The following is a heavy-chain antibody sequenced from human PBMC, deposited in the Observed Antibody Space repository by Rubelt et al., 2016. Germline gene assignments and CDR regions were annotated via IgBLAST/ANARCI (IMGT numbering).Heavy chain of an antibody. CDR1: GFTFTTFA. J-gene: IGHJ5*01. V-gene: IGHV3-23*03. Sequence: EVQLLESGGSLVQPGGSLRLSCSASGFTFTTFAMNWVRQAPGKGLEWVSVIYSGGNTYYADSVKGRFTISRDNSMNTVYLEMISLRPEDTAVFYCARDGGSTGGNNWLDSWGQGTLVIVSS. CDR3: ARDGGSTGGNNWLDS. CDR2: IYSGGNT. D-gene: IGHD2-2*01.